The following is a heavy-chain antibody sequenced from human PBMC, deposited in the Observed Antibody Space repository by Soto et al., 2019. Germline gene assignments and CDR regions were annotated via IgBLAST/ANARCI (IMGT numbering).Heavy chain of an antibody. CDR2: INSDGSST. D-gene: IGHD6-6*01. CDR3: ARVRPSIAARRYYYYYMDV. Sequence: GGSLRLSCAVSGFTFSSYWVHWVRQAPGKGLVWVSRINSDGSSTSYADSVKGRFTISRDNAKNTLYLQMNSLRAEDTAVYYCARVRPSIAARRYYYYYMDVWGKGTTVTVSS. J-gene: IGHJ6*03. V-gene: IGHV3-74*01. CDR1: GFTFSSYW.